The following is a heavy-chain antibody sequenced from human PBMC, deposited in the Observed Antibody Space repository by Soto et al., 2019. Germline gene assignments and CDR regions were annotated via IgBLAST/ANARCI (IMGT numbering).Heavy chain of an antibody. J-gene: IGHJ4*02. Sequence: ASVKVSCKASGYTFTTYRIHWVRQAPGQGLEWMGVINPSDGGTTYPQRFQGRVTMTRDTSTSTVYMELSSLTSEDTAVYHCARAQVWDIHDYWGQGTLVTVSS. CDR1: GYTFTTYR. V-gene: IGHV1-46*03. CDR3: ARAQVWDIHDY. D-gene: IGHD1-26*01. CDR2: INPSDGGT.